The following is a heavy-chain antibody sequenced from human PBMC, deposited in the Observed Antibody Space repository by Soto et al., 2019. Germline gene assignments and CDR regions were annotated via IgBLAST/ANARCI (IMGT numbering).Heavy chain of an antibody. D-gene: IGHD3-10*01. CDR3: ARVDSGSYYRKNWFDP. Sequence: QVQLVQSGTEVERPGASVKVSCKASGYNFTTYGISWVRQAPGQGLEWMGWISAYNGNTNYAQKIQGRVTMTTDTSTSTDYMEVRSLRSDDTAVYYCARVDSGSYYRKNWFDPWGQGTLVTVSS. V-gene: IGHV1-18*01. CDR2: ISAYNGNT. J-gene: IGHJ5*02. CDR1: GYNFTTYG.